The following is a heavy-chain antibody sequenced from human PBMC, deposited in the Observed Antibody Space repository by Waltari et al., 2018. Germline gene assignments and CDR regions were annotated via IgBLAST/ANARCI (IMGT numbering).Heavy chain of an antibody. CDR1: GGSISSGSYY. D-gene: IGHD6-19*01. V-gene: IGHV4-61*09. CDR3: ARAAYSSGCYP. Sequence: QVQLQESGPGLVKPSQTLSLTCTVSGGSISSGSYYWRWIRQPAGKGLEWIGYIYTSGGTNYNPSLKSGVTISVDTSKNQVSLTLSSVTAADTAVYYCARAAYSSGCYPWGQGTLVTVSS. CDR2: IYTSGGT. J-gene: IGHJ5*02.